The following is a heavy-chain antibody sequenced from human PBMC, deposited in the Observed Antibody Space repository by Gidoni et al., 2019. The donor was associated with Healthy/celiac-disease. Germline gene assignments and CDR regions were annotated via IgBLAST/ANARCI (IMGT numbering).Heavy chain of an antibody. Sequence: QVQLQESGPGLVKPSETLSLTCTVPGGSISSYYWSWIRQPPGKGLEWIGYIYYSGSTNYNPSLKSRVTISVDTSKNQFSLKLSSVTAADTAVYYCARDGPNYYYYGMDVWGQGTTVTVSS. CDR3: ARDGPNYYYYGMDV. J-gene: IGHJ6*02. V-gene: IGHV4-59*01. CDR2: IYYSGST. CDR1: GGSISSYY.